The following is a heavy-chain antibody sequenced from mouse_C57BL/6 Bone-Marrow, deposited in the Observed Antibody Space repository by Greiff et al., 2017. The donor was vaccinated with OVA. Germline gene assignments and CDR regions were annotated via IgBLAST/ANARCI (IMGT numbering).Heavy chain of an antibody. CDR2: IYPGDGDT. D-gene: IGHD1-1*01. V-gene: IGHV1-82*01. CDR3: ARPPLYVSSWFAY. Sequence: QVQLQQSGPELVKPGASVKISCKASGYAFRSSWMNWVKQRPGKGLEWIGRIYPGDGDTNYNGKFKGKATLTAAKSSSTAYMQLSSLTSYDSAVYFCARPPLYVSSWFAYWGQGTLVTVSA. CDR1: GYAFRSSW. J-gene: IGHJ3*01.